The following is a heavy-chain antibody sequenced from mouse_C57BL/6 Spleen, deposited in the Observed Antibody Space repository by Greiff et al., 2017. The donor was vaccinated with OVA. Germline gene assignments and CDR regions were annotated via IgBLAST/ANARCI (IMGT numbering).Heavy chain of an antibody. Sequence: EVQRVESGGGLVQPGGSLKLSCAASGFTFSDYYMYWVRQTPEKRLEWVAYISNGGGSTYYPDTVKGRFTISRDNAKNTLYLQMSRLKSEDTAMYYCARQGDQNYFDYWGQGTTLTVSS. J-gene: IGHJ2*01. CDR1: GFTFSDYY. V-gene: IGHV5-12*01. CDR2: ISNGGGST. CDR3: ARQGDQNYFDY.